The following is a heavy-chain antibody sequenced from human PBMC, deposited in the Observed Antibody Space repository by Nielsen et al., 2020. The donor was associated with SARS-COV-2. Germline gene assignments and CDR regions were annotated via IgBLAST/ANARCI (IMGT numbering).Heavy chain of an antibody. J-gene: IGHJ6*02. CDR2: ISSDGSNK. D-gene: IGHD1-14*01. V-gene: IGHV3-30*19. CDR1: GFTFKIYG. Sequence: GGSLRLSCAASGFTFKIYGMHWVRQAPGKGLEWVAVISSDGSNKYYRESVKGRFTISRDNAKNSLYLQMNSLRAEDTALYYCASSTGDEDYYYGMDVWGQGTTVTVSS. CDR3: ASSTGDEDYYYGMDV.